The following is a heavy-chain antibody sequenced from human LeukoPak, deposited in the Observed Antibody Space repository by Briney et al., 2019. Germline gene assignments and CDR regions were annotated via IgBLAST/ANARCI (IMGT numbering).Heavy chain of an antibody. CDR1: GFNFSSYA. D-gene: IGHD6-13*01. CDR2: ISYDGSNK. J-gene: IGHJ5*01. CDR3: ARDPSGLAAALDS. Sequence: GGFLRLSCAASGFNFSSYAMHWVRQAPGKGLEWVAVISYDGSNKYYADSVKGRFTISRETSRDTLYLQLNGLRTDDTAVYYCARDPSGLAAALDSWGQGTPVTVSS. V-gene: IGHV3-30-3*01.